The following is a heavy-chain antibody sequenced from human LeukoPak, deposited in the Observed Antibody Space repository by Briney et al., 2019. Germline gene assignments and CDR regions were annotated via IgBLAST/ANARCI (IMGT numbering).Heavy chain of an antibody. Sequence: ASVKVSCTASGYTFTSYDINWVRQATGQGLEWMGWMNPNSGNTGYAQKFQGRVTMTRNTSISTAYMELSSLRSEDTAVYYCARCDHRLVAFDIWGQGTMVTVSS. D-gene: IGHD2-8*02. CDR1: GYTFTSYD. CDR2: MNPNSGNT. CDR3: ARCDHRLVAFDI. J-gene: IGHJ3*02. V-gene: IGHV1-8*01.